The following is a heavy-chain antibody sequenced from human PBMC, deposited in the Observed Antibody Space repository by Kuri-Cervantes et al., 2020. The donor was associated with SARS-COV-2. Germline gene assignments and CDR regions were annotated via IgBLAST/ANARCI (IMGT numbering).Heavy chain of an antibody. V-gene: IGHV3-74*01. Sequence: GESLKISCAVSGFTFSRYWMHWVRQAPGKGLVWVSRINHDESAKDYADSVKGRFSISRDNGKNTVYLQMNSLRAEDTAVYYCVRDGDHWNFDYWGQGTLVTVSS. J-gene: IGHJ4*02. CDR2: INHDESAK. CDR1: GFTFSRYW. CDR3: VRDGDHWNFDY. D-gene: IGHD1-1*01.